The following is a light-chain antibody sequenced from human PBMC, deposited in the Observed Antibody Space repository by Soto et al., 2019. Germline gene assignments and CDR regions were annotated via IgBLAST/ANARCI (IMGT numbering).Light chain of an antibody. CDR3: LQFGSSPWT. V-gene: IGKV3-20*01. CDR2: DTS. Sequence: EVVLTQSPGTLSLSPGERATLSCRASQSVSSTFLAWYHQKPGQAPRVIIYDTSRRATGIPDRFSGSGSGTDVTLTISRLEPEDFAVYYCLQFGSSPWTFGQGTKVDIK. CDR1: QSVSSTF. J-gene: IGKJ1*01.